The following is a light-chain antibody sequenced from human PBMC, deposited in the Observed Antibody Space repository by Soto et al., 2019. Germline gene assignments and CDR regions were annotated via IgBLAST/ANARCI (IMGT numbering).Light chain of an antibody. CDR3: QQYNYWPQT. Sequence: EIVVTQSPATLSVSPGERATLSCRASQSVASDFAWYQQKPGQAPRLLIYDASTRATGIPARFSGSGSGTEFTLTISSLQSEDFAVYYCQQYNYWPQTFGQGTKVDIK. V-gene: IGKV3-15*01. J-gene: IGKJ1*01. CDR2: DAS. CDR1: QSVASD.